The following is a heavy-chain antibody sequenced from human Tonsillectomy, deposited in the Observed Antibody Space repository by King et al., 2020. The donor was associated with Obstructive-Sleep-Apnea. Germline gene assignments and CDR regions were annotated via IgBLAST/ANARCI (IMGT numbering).Heavy chain of an antibody. V-gene: IGHV7-4-1*04. J-gene: IGHJ6*01. CDR1: GYTFTSYA. CDR3: AMDASGLSLHQGPIGLPPGTLLQEHL. CDR2: INTNTGNP. Sequence: QLVQSGSELKKPGASVKVSCKASGYTFTSYAMNWVRQAPGQGLEWMGRINTNTGNPTYAQGFTGRFVFSLDTSVSMAYLQITSLKAEDTAVYYCAMDASGLSLHQGPIGLPPGTLLQEHLWG. D-gene: IGHD3-10*01.